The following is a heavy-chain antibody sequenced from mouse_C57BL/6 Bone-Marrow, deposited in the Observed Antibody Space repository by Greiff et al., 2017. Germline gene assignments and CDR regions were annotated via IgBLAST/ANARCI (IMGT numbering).Heavy chain of an antibody. CDR1: GCTFTSYT. J-gene: IGHJ4*01. D-gene: IGHD2-4*01. V-gene: IGHV1-4*01. CDR3: ARERDYVYAMDY. CDR2: INPSSGYT. Sequence: VQLQQSGAELARPGASVKMSCKASGCTFTSYTMHWVKQRPGQGLEWIGYINPSSGYTKYNQKFKDKATLTVNKSSSTAYMELRSLTSEDSAVYYCARERDYVYAMDYWGQGTSVTVSS.